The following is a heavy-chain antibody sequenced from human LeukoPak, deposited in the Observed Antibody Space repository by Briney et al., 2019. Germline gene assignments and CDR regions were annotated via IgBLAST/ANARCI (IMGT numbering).Heavy chain of an antibody. CDR1: GGSISSYY. D-gene: IGHD4-17*01. J-gene: IGHJ4*02. CDR3: ARVFSDYGYFDY. V-gene: IGHV4-59*01. Sequence: SETLSLTCTVSGGSISSYYRSWIRQPPGKGLEWIGYIYYSGSTNYNPSLKSRVTISVDTSKNQFSLKLSSVTAADTAVYYCARVFSDYGYFDYWGQGTLVTVSS. CDR2: IYYSGST.